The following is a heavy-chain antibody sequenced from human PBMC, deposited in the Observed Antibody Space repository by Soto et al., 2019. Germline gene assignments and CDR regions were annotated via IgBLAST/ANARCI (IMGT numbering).Heavy chain of an antibody. Sequence: QVQLVQSGAEVKKPGSSVKVSCKASGGTFSSYTISWVRQAPGQGLEWMGRIIPILGIANYAQKIQGRVTITADKSTSTAYMELSSLRSEDTAVYYCAMNPPIVVVPAAVDYWGQGTLVTVSS. D-gene: IGHD2-2*01. J-gene: IGHJ4*02. CDR3: AMNPPIVVVPAAVDY. CDR1: GGTFSSYT. CDR2: IIPILGIA. V-gene: IGHV1-69*02.